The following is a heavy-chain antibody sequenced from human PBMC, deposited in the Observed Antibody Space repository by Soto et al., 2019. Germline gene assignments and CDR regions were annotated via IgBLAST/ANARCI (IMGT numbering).Heavy chain of an antibody. Sequence: GGSLRLSCAASGFTFSSYGMHWVRQAPGKGLEWVAVIWYDGSNKYYADSVKGRFTISRDNSKNTLYLQMNSLRAEDTAVYYCARDRWSYYGSSYYYYGMDVWGQGTTVTVSS. J-gene: IGHJ6*02. D-gene: IGHD3-22*01. CDR3: ARDRWSYYGSSYYYYGMDV. V-gene: IGHV3-33*01. CDR2: IWYDGSNK. CDR1: GFTFSSYG.